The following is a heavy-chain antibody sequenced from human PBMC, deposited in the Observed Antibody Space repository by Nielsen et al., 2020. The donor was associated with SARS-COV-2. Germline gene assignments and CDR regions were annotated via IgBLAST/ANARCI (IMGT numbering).Heavy chain of an antibody. CDR2: IWYDGSNK. V-gene: IGHV3-33*01. Sequence: GSLRLSCAASGFTFSSYGMHWVRQAPGKGLEWVAVIWYDGSNKYYADSVKGRFTISRDNSKNTLYLQMNSLRAEDTAVYYCARDYYDSSGYSALDYWGQGTLVTVSS. CDR3: ARDYYDSSGYSALDY. J-gene: IGHJ4*02. D-gene: IGHD3-22*01. CDR1: GFTFSSYG.